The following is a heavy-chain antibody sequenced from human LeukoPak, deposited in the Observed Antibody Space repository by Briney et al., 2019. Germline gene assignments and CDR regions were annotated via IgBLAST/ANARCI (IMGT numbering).Heavy chain of an antibody. Sequence: SETLSLTCTVSGGSISSYYWSWIRQPPGKGLEWIGYIYYSGSTNYNPSLKSRVTISVDTSKNQFSLKLSSVTAADTAVYYCARGSEQQWLPTGHYFDYWGQGTLVTVSS. J-gene: IGHJ4*02. D-gene: IGHD6-19*01. V-gene: IGHV4-59*01. CDR2: IYYSGST. CDR3: ARGSEQQWLPTGHYFDY. CDR1: GGSISSYY.